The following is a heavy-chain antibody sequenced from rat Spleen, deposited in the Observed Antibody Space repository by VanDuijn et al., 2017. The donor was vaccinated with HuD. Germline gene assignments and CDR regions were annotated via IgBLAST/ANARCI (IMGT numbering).Heavy chain of an antibody. J-gene: IGHJ3*01. CDR2: ISPSGGGT. D-gene: IGHD4-3*01. CDR1: GFIFNNYD. CDR3: ARQDTSGYSNWFTY. V-gene: IGHV5S13*01. Sequence: EVQLVESGGGLVQPGGSLQVSCAASGFIFNNYDMAWVRQTPTTGLEWVASISPSGGGTYYRDSVKGRFTVSRDNTRNTQILQMDSLRSEDTATYYCARQDTSGYSNWFTYWGQGTLVTVSS.